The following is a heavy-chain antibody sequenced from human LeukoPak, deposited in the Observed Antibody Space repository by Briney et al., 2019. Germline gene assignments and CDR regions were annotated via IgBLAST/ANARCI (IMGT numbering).Heavy chain of an antibody. V-gene: IGHV1-24*01. CDR3: ATVPGGSGSYDPSLEAFDI. CDR2: FDPEDGEA. D-gene: IGHD3-10*01. CDR1: GYTLTELS. J-gene: IGHJ3*02. Sequence: ASVKVSCKVSGYTLTELSMHWVRQAPGKGLEWMGGFDPEDGEAIYAQKFQGRVTMTEDTSTDTAYMELSSLRSEDTAVYYCATVPGGSGSYDPSLEAFDIWAKGQWSPSLQ.